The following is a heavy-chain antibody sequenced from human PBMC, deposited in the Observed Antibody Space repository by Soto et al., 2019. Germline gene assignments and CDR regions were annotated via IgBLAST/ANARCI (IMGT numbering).Heavy chain of an antibody. V-gene: IGHV1-69*12. J-gene: IGHJ5*02. CDR3: ARGPQQVLANGWPFDP. D-gene: IGHD2-8*01. CDR2: IIPIFGTA. Sequence: QVQLVQSGAEVKKPGSSVKVSCKASGGTFSSYAISWVRQAPGQGLEWMGGIIPIFGTANYAQKFQGRVTITADESSSTAYMELSSLRSEDTAEYYCARGPQQVLANGWPFDPWGQGTLVTVSS. CDR1: GGTFSSYA.